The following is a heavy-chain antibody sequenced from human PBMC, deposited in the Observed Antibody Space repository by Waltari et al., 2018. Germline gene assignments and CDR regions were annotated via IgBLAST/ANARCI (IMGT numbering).Heavy chain of an antibody. CDR1: GFTFSSYG. CDR2: ISYDGSNK. D-gene: IGHD3-22*01. CDR3: AKDLYAYYYDSSGYSPSFDY. V-gene: IGHV3-30*18. J-gene: IGHJ4*02. Sequence: QVQLVESGGGVVQPGRSLRLSCAASGFTFSSYGMHWVRQAPGKGLEWVAVISYDGSNKYYADSVKGRFTISRDNSKNTLYLQMNSLRAEDTAVYYCAKDLYAYYYDSSGYSPSFDYWGQGTLVTVSS.